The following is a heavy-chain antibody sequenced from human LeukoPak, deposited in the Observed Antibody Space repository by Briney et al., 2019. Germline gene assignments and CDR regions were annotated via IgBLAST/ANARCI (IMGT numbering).Heavy chain of an antibody. CDR3: ARDGSGSYHFDY. Sequence: PGGSLRLSRAASGFTFSSYWMHWVRQAPGKGLVWVSRINSDGSSTNYADSVKGRFTISRDNAKNTLYLQMNSLRAEDTAVYYCARDGSGSYHFDYWGQGTLVTVSS. CDR1: GFTFSSYW. V-gene: IGHV3-74*01. CDR2: INSDGSST. D-gene: IGHD1-26*01. J-gene: IGHJ4*02.